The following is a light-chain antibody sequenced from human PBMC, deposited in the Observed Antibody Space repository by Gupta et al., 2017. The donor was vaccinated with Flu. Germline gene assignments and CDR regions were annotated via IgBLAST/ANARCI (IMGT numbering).Light chain of an antibody. V-gene: IGLV2-23*01. CDR1: SSDVGSYNL. CDR2: EGS. CDR3: CSYAGSSTCDVV. J-gene: IGLJ2*01. Sequence: QSALTQPASVSGSPGQSLTISCTGTSSDVGSYNLVSWYQQHPGKAPKLMIYEGSKRPSGVANRLSGSKSGNTAALTISGLQAEDEADYYCCSYAGSSTCDVVFGGGTKLTVL.